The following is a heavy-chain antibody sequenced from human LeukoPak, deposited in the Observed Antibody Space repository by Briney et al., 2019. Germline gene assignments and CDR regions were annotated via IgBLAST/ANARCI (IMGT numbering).Heavy chain of an antibody. D-gene: IGHD4-17*01. CDR1: GFSVSSNY. Sequence: GGSLRLSCAASGFSVSSNYMNWVRQAPGKGLEWVSIIYSGGTTYCADSVKGRFTISRDNSKNTLYLQMNSLRAEDTAVYYCARVLWNGDYPRFDYWGQGTLVTVSP. CDR2: IYSGGTT. V-gene: IGHV3-53*01. CDR3: ARVLWNGDYPRFDY. J-gene: IGHJ4*02.